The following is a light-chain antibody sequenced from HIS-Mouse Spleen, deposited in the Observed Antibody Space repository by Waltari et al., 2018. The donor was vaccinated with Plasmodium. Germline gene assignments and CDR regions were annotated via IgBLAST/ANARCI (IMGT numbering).Light chain of an antibody. J-gene: IGLJ3*02. V-gene: IGLV3-10*01. CDR3: YSTDSSGNHRV. CDR1: ALPKKY. CDR2: EDS. Sequence: SYELTQPPSVSVSPGQTARIPCSGVALPKKYAYWYQQKSGQAPGLVIYEDSKRPSGIPERFSGSSSGTMATLTISGAQVEDEADYYCYSTDSSGNHRVFGGGTKLTVL.